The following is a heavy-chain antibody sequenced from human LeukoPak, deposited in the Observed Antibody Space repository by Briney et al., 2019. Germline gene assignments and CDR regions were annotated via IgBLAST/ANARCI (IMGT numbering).Heavy chain of an antibody. J-gene: IGHJ6*02. Sequence: ASVKVSCKASGYTFTSYGVIWVRQAPGQGLEWMGWINAHHDKTNYAQNFQGRVTMTTDTSTSTVYMELRSVKSEDTAVYYCARVRSSYGMDVWGQGTTVTVSS. CDR1: GYTFTSYG. CDR2: INAHHDKT. CDR3: ARVRSSYGMDV. V-gene: IGHV1-18*01.